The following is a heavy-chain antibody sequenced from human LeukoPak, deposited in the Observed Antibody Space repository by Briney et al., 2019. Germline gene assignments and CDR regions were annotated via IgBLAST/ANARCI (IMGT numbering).Heavy chain of an antibody. CDR2: ISDGGDTT. V-gene: IGHV3-23*01. CDR1: GFTFSNNG. CDR3: AKPQAFFDH. J-gene: IGHJ4*02. Sequence: GGSLRLSCAASGFTFSNNGMTWVRQAPGKGMEWVTGISDGGDTTYDAGSVKGRFTVSRDNSKNILYLQMNSLRAEDTAIYYAAKPQAFFDHWGQGSLVTVSS.